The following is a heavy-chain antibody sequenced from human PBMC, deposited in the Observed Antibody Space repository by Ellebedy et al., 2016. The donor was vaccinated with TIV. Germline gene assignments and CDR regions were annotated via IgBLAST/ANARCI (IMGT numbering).Heavy chain of an antibody. V-gene: IGHV1-8*01. CDR2: MNPNSGNT. D-gene: IGHD6-13*01. Sequence: ASVKVSCKASGYTFTSYDINWVRQATGQGLEWMGWMNPNSGNTGYAQKFQGRVTMTTDTSTSTAYVELRSLRSDDTAVYYCARSSSSWSDRFDPWGQGTLVTVSS. J-gene: IGHJ5*02. CDR1: GYTFTSYD. CDR3: ARSSSSWSDRFDP.